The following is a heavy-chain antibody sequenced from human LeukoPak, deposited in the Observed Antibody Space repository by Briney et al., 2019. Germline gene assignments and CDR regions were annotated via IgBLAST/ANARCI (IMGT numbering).Heavy chain of an antibody. CDR2: IFSNGDT. V-gene: IGHV3-53*01. CDR3: TRDQLNY. CDR1: EFTVSRNY. Sequence: GGSLRLSCTASEFTVSRNYMLWVRQAPGKGLEWVSLIFSNGDTHYADSVKGRFTISRDTSKNTVSLQMNSLRVEDTAMYYCTRDQLNYWGQGTLVTVSS. J-gene: IGHJ4*02.